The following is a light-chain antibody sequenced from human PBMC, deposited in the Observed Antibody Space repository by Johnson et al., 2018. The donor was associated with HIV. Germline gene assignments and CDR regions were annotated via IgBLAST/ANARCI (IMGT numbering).Light chain of an antibody. J-gene: IGLJ1*01. CDR3: GTWDSSLSVYV. V-gene: IGLV1-51*02. CDR1: SSNIGNKY. Sequence: HSVLTQPPSVSAAPGQKVTISCSGSSSNIGNKYVSWYQQLPGGAPKLLIYENNMRPSGIPDRFSGSKSGPSATLDITGLQTGDEADYYCGTWDSSLSVYVFGNGTKVTVL. CDR2: ENN.